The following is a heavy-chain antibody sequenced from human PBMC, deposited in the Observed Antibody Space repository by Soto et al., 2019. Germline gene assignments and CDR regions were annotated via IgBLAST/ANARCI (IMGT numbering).Heavy chain of an antibody. D-gene: IGHD3-22*01. CDR1: GYTFTSYY. J-gene: IGHJ4*02. CDR2: INPSGGST. V-gene: IGHV1-46*01. CDR3: AREGLNYYDSSGCVDY. Sequence: ASVKVSCKASGYTFTSYYMHWVRQAPGQGLEWMGIINPSGGSTSCAQKFQGRVTMTRDTSTSTVYMELSSLRSEDTAVYYCAREGLNYYDSSGCVDYWGQGTLVTVSS.